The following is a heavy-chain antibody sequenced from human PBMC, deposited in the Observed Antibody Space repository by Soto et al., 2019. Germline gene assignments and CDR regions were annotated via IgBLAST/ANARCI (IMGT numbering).Heavy chain of an antibody. J-gene: IGHJ4*02. V-gene: IGHV4-59*01. Sequence: PSETLSLTCTVSGDSISSYYWSWIRQPPGKGLEWIGYIYYSGSTNYNPSLKSRVTISVDTSKNQFSLKLSSVTAADTAVYYCARDSAYYYGSGSYSPFDYWGQGTLVTVSS. CDR2: IYYSGST. D-gene: IGHD3-10*01. CDR3: ARDSAYYYGSGSYSPFDY. CDR1: GDSISSYY.